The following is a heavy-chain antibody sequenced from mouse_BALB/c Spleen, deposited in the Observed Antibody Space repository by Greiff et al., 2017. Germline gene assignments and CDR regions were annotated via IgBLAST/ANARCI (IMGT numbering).Heavy chain of an antibody. CDR3: ARDAITTALDY. V-gene: IGHV5-4*02. CDR2: ISDGGSYT. D-gene: IGHD1-2*01. CDR1: GFTFSDYY. Sequence: EVQVVESGGGLVKPGGSLKLSCAASGFTFSDYYMYWVRQTPEKRLEWVATISDGGSYTYYPDSVKGRFTISRDNAKNNLYLQMSSLKSEDSAMYYCARDAITTALDYWGQGTTLTVSS. J-gene: IGHJ2*01.